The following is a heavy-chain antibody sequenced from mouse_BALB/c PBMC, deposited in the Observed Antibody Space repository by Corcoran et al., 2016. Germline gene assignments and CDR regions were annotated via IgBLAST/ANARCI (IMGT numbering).Heavy chain of an antibody. CDR2: IHPNNGGT. J-gene: IGHJ3*01. CDR3: ARSVMITWFAY. V-gene: IGHV1-18*01. D-gene: IGHD2-4*01. CDR1: GYTFTDYN. Sequence: EVLLQQSGPELVKPGASVKIPCKASGYTFTDYNLDWVKQSHGKSLEWIGDIHPNNGGTIYNQKFKGKATLTVDKSSSTAYMELRSLTSEDTAVYYCARSVMITWFAYWGQGTLVTVSA.